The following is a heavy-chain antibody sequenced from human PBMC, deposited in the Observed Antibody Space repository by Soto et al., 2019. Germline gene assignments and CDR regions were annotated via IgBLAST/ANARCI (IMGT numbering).Heavy chain of an antibody. CDR2: IYATGTT. CDR3: VRDGTKTLRDWFDP. CDR1: GASISGYY. Sequence: SETLSLTCTVSGASISGYYWSWIRKSAGKGLEWIGRIYATGTTDYNPSLKSRVVMSVDTSKKQFSLKLRSVTAADTAVYYCVRDGTKTLRDWFDPWGQGISVTGSS. J-gene: IGHJ5*02. V-gene: IGHV4-4*07. D-gene: IGHD1-1*01.